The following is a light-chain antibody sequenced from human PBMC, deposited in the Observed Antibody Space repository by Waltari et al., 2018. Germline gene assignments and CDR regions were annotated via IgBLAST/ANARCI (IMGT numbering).Light chain of an antibody. Sequence: QSALTPPASVSGSPGQSISISCTGISSDIGGYNSVSCYQHHPGKTPKLLIYDVFNRPSGVANRFSGSKSGNAASLAISGLQVEDEAVYYCSSYISSPPHVVFGEGTKLTVL. V-gene: IGLV2-14*03. CDR2: DVF. CDR3: SSYISSPPHVV. CDR1: SSDIGGYNS. J-gene: IGLJ2*01.